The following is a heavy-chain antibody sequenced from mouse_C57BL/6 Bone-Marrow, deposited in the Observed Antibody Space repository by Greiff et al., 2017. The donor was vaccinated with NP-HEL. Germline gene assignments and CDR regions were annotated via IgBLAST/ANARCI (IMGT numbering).Heavy chain of an antibody. V-gene: IGHV1-52*01. CDR1: GYTFTSYW. D-gene: IGHD1-1*01. CDR3: ARGGSNYFDY. J-gene: IGHJ2*01. CDR2: IDPSDSET. Sequence: VQLQQPGAELVRPGSSVKLSCKASGYTFTSYWMHWVKQRPIQGLEWIGNIDPSDSETHYNQKFKDKATLTVDKSSSTAYMQLSSLTSEASAVYYCARGGSNYFDYWGQGTTLTVSS.